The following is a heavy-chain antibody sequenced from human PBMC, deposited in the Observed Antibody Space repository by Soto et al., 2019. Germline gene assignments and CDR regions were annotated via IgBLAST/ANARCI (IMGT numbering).Heavy chain of an antibody. Sequence: GGSLRLSCAASGFTFSSYWMSWVRQAPGKGLEWVANIKQDGSEKYYVDSVKGRFTISRDNAKNSLYLQMNSLRAEDTAVYYCARDSSITIFGVSDYWGQGTLFTVSS. CDR1: GFTFSSYW. V-gene: IGHV3-7*05. CDR2: IKQDGSEK. CDR3: ARDSSITIFGVSDY. J-gene: IGHJ4*02. D-gene: IGHD3-3*01.